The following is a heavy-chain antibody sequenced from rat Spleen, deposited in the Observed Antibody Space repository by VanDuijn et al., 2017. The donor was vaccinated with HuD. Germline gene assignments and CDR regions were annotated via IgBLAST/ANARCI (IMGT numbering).Heavy chain of an antibody. Sequence: EVQLVESGGGLVQPGRSLKLSCVASGFTFKNYWMSWIRQAPGKGLEWVASITNSGGTIYYSDSVKGRFTISRDNAQNTLSLQMDSLRSEDTATYYCARRHYGYTDYFDYWGQGVMVTVSS. CDR2: ITNSGGTI. J-gene: IGHJ2*01. CDR3: ARRHYGYTDYFDY. CDR1: GFTFKNYW. V-gene: IGHV5-31*01. D-gene: IGHD1-9*01.